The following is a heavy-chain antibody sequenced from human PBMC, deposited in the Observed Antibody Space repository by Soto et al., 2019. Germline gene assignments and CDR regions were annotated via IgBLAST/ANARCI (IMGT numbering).Heavy chain of an antibody. V-gene: IGHV1-8*01. CDR1: GYTFTSYD. J-gene: IGHJ4*02. CDR3: GRDLGFTGSYGDYDDY. D-gene: IGHD4-17*01. Sequence: ASVKVSCKAAGYTFTSYDINWVRQATGQGLEWMGWMNLNSGNTGYAQKFQGRVTMTRNTSISTAYMELSSLRSEDTAVYYCGRDLGFTGSYGDYDDYWGQGTLLTVSS. CDR2: MNLNSGNT.